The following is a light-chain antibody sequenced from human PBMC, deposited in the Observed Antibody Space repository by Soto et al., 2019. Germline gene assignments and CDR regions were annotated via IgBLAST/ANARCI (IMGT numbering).Light chain of an antibody. CDR1: SSDVGGCNY. Sequence: QSVLTQPPSASASPGQSVTISCTGTSSDVGGCNYVSWYQQHPGKAPKLMIYEVSERPSGVPDRFSGSKSSNTASLTVSGLQAEDEADYYCSSYAGSNNFVFGTGTKVTVL. CDR3: SSYAGSNNFV. V-gene: IGLV2-8*01. J-gene: IGLJ1*01. CDR2: EVS.